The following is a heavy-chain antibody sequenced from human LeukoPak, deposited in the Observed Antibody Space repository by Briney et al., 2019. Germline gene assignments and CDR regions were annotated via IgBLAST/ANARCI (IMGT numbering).Heavy chain of an antibody. CDR1: GGSISSYY. CDR3: ARGIIAVAGAFDY. V-gene: IGHV4-59*12. CDR2: IYYSGST. J-gene: IGHJ4*02. Sequence: SETLSLTCTVSGGSISSYYWSWIRQPPGKGLGWIGYIYYSGSTNYNPSLKSRVTISVDTSKNQFSLKLSSVTAADTAVYYCARGIIAVAGAFDYWGQGTLVTVSS. D-gene: IGHD6-19*01.